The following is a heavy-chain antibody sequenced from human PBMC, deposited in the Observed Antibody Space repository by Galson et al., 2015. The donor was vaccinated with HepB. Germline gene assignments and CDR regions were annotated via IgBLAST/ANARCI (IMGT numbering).Heavy chain of an antibody. D-gene: IGHD2-2*03. V-gene: IGHV3-48*02. J-gene: IGHJ2*01. CDR2: ISSNGATI. CDR3: ARSGFCNRTTCATVGVGWGGYWFFDL. Sequence: SLRLSCAASGLTFTSSTMNWVRQAPGRGLEWLAYISSNGATIYYADSVKGRVTISRDNGKNSVFLQMNSLRDDDSALYFCARSGFCNRTTCATVGVGWGGYWFFDLWGRGTPVTVSS. CDR1: GLTFTSST.